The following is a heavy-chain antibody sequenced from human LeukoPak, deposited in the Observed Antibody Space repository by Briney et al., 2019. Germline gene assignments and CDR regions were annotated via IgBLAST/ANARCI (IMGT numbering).Heavy chain of an antibody. CDR2: IYYSGST. D-gene: IGHD1-26*01. CDR3: ARQLLVGATGNFDY. Sequence: PSETLSLTCTVSGGSISSSSYYWGWIRQPPGKGLEWMGSIYYSGSTYYNPSLKSRVTISVDTSKNQFSLKLSSVTAADTAVYYCARQLLVGATGNFDYWGQGTLVTVSS. CDR1: GGSISSSSYY. V-gene: IGHV4-39*01. J-gene: IGHJ4*02.